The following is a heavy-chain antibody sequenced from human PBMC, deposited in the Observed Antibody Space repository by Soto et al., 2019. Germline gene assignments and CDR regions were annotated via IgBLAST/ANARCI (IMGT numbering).Heavy chain of an antibody. CDR3: ASRDPGTSVDY. D-gene: IGHD1-7*01. V-gene: IGHV4-4*02. CDR1: GGSFTSNNW. CDR2: IYRTGST. Sequence: SETLSLTCAVSGGSFTSNNWWTWVRQPPGQGLEWIGEIYRTGSTNYNPSLKSRVTISLDKSENQFSLKATSLTAADTAVYYCASRDPGTSVDYWGQGTLVTVSS. J-gene: IGHJ4*02.